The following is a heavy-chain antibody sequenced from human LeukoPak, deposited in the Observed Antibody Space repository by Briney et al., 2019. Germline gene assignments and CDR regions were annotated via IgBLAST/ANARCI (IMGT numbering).Heavy chain of an antibody. J-gene: IGHJ6*03. CDR3: AKEPYSSVYYFYYMDV. Sequence: PGGSLRLPCAASGFTFSTCAMHWVRQAPAKGREGVAFIRYGGSDIYYGDSVKGRFTISRDNSKNTLYLQMNSLRGEDTAVYYCAKEPYSSVYYFYYMDVWGKGTTVTVSS. V-gene: IGHV3-30*02. D-gene: IGHD6-25*01. CDR1: GFTFSTCA. CDR2: IRYGGSDI.